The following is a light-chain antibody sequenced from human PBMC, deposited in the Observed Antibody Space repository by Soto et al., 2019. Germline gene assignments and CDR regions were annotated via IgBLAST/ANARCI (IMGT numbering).Light chain of an antibody. Sequence: QSVLTQPASVSGPPGQSITISCTGTTNDVGGYNYVSWYQQHPGKAPKPLIFEVSSRPSGVSNRFSGSKPGNTASLTISALQAEDEADYFCNSYTSSTSRPYVFGTGTKVTVL. V-gene: IGLV2-14*01. J-gene: IGLJ1*01. CDR2: EVS. CDR1: TNDVGGYNY. CDR3: NSYTSSTSRPYV.